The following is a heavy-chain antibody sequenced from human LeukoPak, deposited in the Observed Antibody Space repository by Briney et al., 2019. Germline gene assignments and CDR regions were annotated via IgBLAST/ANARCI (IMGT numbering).Heavy chain of an antibody. J-gene: IGHJ4*02. CDR2: IFFSGST. CDR3: ARLINPHYWDY. Sequence: PSETLSLTCTGSGGSISTSSYYWGWIRQPPGKGLEWLGSIFFSGSTYYNPSLKSRVTISVDTSKNQFSLKLSSVTAADTAVYYCARLINPHYWDYWGQGTLVTVSS. CDR1: GGSISTSSYY. V-gene: IGHV4-39*01. D-gene: IGHD2-15*01.